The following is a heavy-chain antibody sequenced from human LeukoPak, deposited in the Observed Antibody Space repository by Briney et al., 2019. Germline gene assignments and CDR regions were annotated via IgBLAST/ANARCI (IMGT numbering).Heavy chain of an antibody. J-gene: IGHJ4*02. D-gene: IGHD3-10*01. Sequence: ASVKVSCKXSGYTFTGNYMHWVRQAPRQGLEWMGWINPNSGGTNYAQKFQGRVTMTRDTSISTAYMELSRLRSDDTAVYYCARDRRFGELGDYWGQGTLVTVSS. CDR1: GYTFTGNY. CDR3: ARDRRFGELGDY. CDR2: INPNSGGT. V-gene: IGHV1-2*02.